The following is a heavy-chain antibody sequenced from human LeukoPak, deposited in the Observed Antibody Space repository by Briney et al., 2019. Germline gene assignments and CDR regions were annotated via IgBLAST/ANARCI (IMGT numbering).Heavy chain of an antibody. CDR1: GFTFSSYG. V-gene: IGHV3-30*03. J-gene: IGHJ4*02. Sequence: GGSLRLSCAASGFTFSSYGMHWVRQAPGKGLEWVAVISYDGSNKYYADSVKGRFTISRDNSKNTLYLQMNSLRAEDTAVYYCATGGTSCPFDYWGQGTLVTVTS. CDR3: ATGGTSCPFDY. CDR2: ISYDGSNK. D-gene: IGHD2-2*01.